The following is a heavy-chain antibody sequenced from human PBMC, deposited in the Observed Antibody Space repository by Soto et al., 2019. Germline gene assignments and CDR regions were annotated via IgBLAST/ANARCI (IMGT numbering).Heavy chain of an antibody. Sequence: ASVKVSCTASGYRFTKYGISWVRQAPGQGLEWVGWISTYSDITRYGQKFQGRVTMTTDTSTNTAFMELRSLRSDDTAVYYCARDWYCSGGSCSDCFDPWGQGALVTVSS. D-gene: IGHD2-15*01. V-gene: IGHV1-18*01. CDR2: ISTYSDIT. CDR1: GYRFTKYG. J-gene: IGHJ5*02. CDR3: ARDWYCSGGSCSDCFDP.